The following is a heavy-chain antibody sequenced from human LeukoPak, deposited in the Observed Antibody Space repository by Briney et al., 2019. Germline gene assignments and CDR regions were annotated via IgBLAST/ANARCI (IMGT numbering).Heavy chain of an antibody. CDR1: GXTFSSYW. CDR3: ARVRATFSPHFDN. V-gene: IGHV3-74*01. Sequence: PGGSLRLSCAASGXTFSSYWMHWVRQAPGKGLMWVSRINSDGSITNYADSVKGRFTISRDNAKNTLYLQMDSLRAEDTAVYYCARVRATFSPHFDNWGQGTLVTVSS. J-gene: IGHJ4*02. CDR2: INSDGSIT. D-gene: IGHD5-12*01.